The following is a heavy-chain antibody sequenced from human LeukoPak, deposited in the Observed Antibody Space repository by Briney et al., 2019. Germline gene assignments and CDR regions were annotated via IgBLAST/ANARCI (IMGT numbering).Heavy chain of an antibody. CDR2: IYTSGST. CDR3: ARGPKYYDFWSGYQDNWFDP. D-gene: IGHD3-3*01. Sequence: PSETLSLTCTVSGGSISSYYWSWIRQPAGKGLEWIGRIYTSGSTNYNPSLKSRVTMSVDTSKNQFSLKLSSVTAADTAVYYCARGPKYYDFWSGYQDNWFDPWGQGTLVTVSS. V-gene: IGHV4-4*07. CDR1: GGSISSYY. J-gene: IGHJ5*02.